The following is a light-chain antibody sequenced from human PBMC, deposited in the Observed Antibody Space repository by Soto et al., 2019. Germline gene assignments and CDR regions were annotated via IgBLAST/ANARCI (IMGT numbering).Light chain of an antibody. Sequence: QSALAQPASVSASPGQSITIPCTGTSSDVGSYNLVSWFQQHPGKVPKLLIYEGTKRPSGLSDRFSGSKSGTTASLTISGLQAEDEAHYYCYSYAGENLYVFGTGTKVTVL. J-gene: IGLJ1*01. CDR3: YSYAGENLYV. CDR2: EGT. CDR1: SSDVGSYNL. V-gene: IGLV2-23*01.